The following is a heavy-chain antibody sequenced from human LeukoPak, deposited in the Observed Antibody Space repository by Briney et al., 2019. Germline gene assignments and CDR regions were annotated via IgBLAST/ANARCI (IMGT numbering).Heavy chain of an antibody. CDR2: ISGSGGST. D-gene: IGHD2-15*01. CDR1: GFTFSSYA. Sequence: GGSLRLSRAASGFTFSSYAMSWVRQVSGKGLEWVSAISGSGGSTYYADSVKGRVTISRDNSKNTLYLQMNSLRAEDTAVYYCAKLVTYCSGGSCYSWFDPWGQGTLVTVSS. J-gene: IGHJ5*02. V-gene: IGHV3-23*01. CDR3: AKLVTYCSGGSCYSWFDP.